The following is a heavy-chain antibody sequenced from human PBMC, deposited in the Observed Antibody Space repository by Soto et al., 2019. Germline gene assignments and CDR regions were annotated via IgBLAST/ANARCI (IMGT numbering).Heavy chain of an antibody. CDR1: GFTFNTYP. J-gene: IGHJ6*02. V-gene: IGHV3-23*01. CDR2: ISSTAGRTS. D-gene: IGHD3-16*02. Sequence: PGGSLRLSCATSGFTFNTYPMTWVRRAPGKGLEWVSSISSTAGRTSSYADSVKGRFAISRDFSDNTVYLQMNNLRVDDTAVYFCAKGLLSFHYGMEVWGQGTTVTVSS. CDR3: AKGLLSFHYGMEV.